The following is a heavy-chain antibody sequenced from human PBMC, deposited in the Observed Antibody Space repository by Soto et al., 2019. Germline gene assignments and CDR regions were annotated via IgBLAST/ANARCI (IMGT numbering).Heavy chain of an antibody. V-gene: IGHV1-46*01. CDR2: INPSGGST. Sequence: ASVKVSCKASGYTFTGYYMHWVRQAPGQGLEWMGIINPSGGSTSYAQKFQGRVTMTRDTSTSTVYMELSSLRSEDTAVYYCARDRNHDSSGSPSNWFDPWGQGTLVTVSS. CDR3: ARDRNHDSSGSPSNWFDP. CDR1: GYTFTGYY. J-gene: IGHJ5*02. D-gene: IGHD3-22*01.